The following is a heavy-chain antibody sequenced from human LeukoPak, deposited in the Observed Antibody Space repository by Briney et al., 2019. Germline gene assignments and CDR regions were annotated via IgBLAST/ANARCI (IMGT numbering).Heavy chain of an antibody. CDR1: GFTFSGHW. J-gene: IGHJ4*02. D-gene: IGHD1-14*01. CDR3: TRDRSRAEDD. CDR2: INQGGSDK. Sequence: PGGSLRLSCAASGFTFSGHWMSWVRQAPRKGLELVANINQGGSDKYYVDSVKDRFTISRDNANNLLYLQMNSLRGEDTAVYYCTRDRSRAEDDWGQGTLVTVSS. V-gene: IGHV3-7*01.